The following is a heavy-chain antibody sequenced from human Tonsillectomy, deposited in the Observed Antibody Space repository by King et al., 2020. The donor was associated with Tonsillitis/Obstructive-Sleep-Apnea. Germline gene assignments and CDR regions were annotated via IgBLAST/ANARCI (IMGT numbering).Heavy chain of an antibody. V-gene: IGHV1-46*01. D-gene: IGHD6-6*01. CDR3: ASDGSVATRPLDY. CDR2: INPSGGST. CDR1: GYTFTSYY. J-gene: IGHJ4*02. Sequence: VQLVQSGAEVKKPGASVKVSCKASGYTFTSYYIHWVRQAPGQGLEWMGIINPSGGSTNNAQKFQGRVTMTRDTSTSTVYMELSSLRSEETALYYCASDGSVATRPLDYWGQGTLVTVSS.